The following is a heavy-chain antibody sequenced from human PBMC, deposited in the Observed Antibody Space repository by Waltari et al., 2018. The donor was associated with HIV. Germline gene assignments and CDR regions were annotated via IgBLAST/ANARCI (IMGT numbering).Heavy chain of an antibody. Sequence: QLVESGGALVQPGRSLGLSCGASGLSFGEYGTHWVRQPPGKGLEWVSGISRNGDSVAYAASVKGRFTMSRDNAKRSLYLEMISLKPEDTALYYCTKGRTAAAGFFACDTWGQGTRVIVSS. V-gene: IGHV3-9*01. CDR1: GLSFGEYG. D-gene: IGHD6-25*01. CDR3: TKGRTAAAGFFACDT. J-gene: IGHJ3*02. CDR2: ISRNGDSV.